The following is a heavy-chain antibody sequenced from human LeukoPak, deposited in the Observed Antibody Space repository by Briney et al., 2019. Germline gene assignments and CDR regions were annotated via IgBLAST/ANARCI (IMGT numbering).Heavy chain of an antibody. D-gene: IGHD3-22*01. V-gene: IGHV6-1*01. J-gene: IGHJ4*02. CDR1: GDSVSSNSAA. CDR3: ARDDSSGYYFAGPTYYFDY. Sequence: SQTLSLTCALSGDSVSSNSAAWNWIRQSPSRGLEWLGRTYYRSKWYNDYAVSVKSRITINPDTSKNQFSLQLNSVAPEDTAVYYCARDDSSGYYFAGPTYYFDYWGQGTLVTVSS. CDR2: TYYRSKWYN.